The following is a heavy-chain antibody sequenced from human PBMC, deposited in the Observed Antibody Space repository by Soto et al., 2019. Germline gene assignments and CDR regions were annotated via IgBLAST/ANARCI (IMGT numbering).Heavy chain of an antibody. Sequence: LQLQESGPGLVKPSETLSLACTVSGGSISSRTYYWGWIRQPPGKGLEWVSAISGSGGSTYYADSVKGRFTISRDNSKNTLYLQMNSLRAEDTAVYYCAKRPFYDSSGYYYYDWYFDLWGRGTLVTVSS. V-gene: IGHV3-23*01. D-gene: IGHD3-22*01. CDR2: ISGSGGST. CDR1: GGSISSRTYY. J-gene: IGHJ2*01. CDR3: AKRPFYDSSGYYYYDWYFDL.